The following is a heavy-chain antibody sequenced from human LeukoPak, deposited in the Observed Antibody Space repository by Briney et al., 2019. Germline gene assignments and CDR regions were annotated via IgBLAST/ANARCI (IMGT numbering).Heavy chain of an antibody. CDR3: ARDSGSYWNYFDY. V-gene: IGHV1-18*01. D-gene: IGHD1-26*01. Sequence: GASVKVSCKTSGYNYATSGISWVRQAPGQGLEWMGWISVHNGNIKYAQKFQGRVNLTTDTSTTSAYMELRSLTSDGTAVYYCARDSGSYWNYFDYWCQGTLVTVSS. CDR2: ISVHNGNI. CDR1: GYNYATSG. J-gene: IGHJ4*02.